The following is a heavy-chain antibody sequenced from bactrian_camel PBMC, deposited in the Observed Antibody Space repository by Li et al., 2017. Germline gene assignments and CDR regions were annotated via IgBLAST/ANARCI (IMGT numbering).Heavy chain of an antibody. CDR1: GYAAYSVYC. V-gene: IGHV3S53*01. Sequence: HVQLVESGGGSVQAGGSLRLSCAASGYAAYSVYCRAWFRQATGKEREVVARIYTDGRRDYADSVQGQFAISRVDANNTLYLQMDNLKPEDTAMYYCTSGPEVSGCSGFWGQGTQVTVS. CDR3: TSGPEVSGCSGF. J-gene: IGHJ6*01. CDR2: IYTDGRR. D-gene: IGHD5*01.